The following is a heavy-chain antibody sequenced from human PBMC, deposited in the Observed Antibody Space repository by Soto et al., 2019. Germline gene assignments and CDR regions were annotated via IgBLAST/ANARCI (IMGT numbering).Heavy chain of an antibody. J-gene: IGHJ4*02. CDR3: AKGLYYDFWSGFDY. CDR1: GFTFSSYA. CDR2: ISWNSGSI. Sequence: GGSLRLSCAASGFTFSSYAMHWVRQAPGKGLEWVSGISWNSGSIGYADSVKGRFTISRDNAKNSLYLQMNSLRAEDAALYYCAKGLYYDFWSGFDYWGQGTLVTVSS. V-gene: IGHV3-9*01. D-gene: IGHD3-3*01.